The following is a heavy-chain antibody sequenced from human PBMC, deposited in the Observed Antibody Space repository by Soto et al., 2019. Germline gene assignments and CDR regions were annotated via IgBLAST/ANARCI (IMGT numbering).Heavy chain of an antibody. Sequence: GGSLRLSCAASGFTFSSYWMSWVRQAPGKGLEWVANIKQDGSEKYYVDSVKGRFTISRDNAKNTLYLQMNSLRAEDTAVYYCAKGGYNYGFLFDCWGQGTLVTVSS. V-gene: IGHV3-7*03. J-gene: IGHJ4*02. D-gene: IGHD5-18*01. CDR1: GFTFSSYW. CDR3: AKGGYNYGFLFDC. CDR2: IKQDGSEK.